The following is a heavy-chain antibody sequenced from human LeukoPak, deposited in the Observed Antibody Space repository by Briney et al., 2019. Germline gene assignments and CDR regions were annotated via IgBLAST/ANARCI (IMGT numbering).Heavy chain of an antibody. D-gene: IGHD2-15*01. CDR1: GGTFSSYA. J-gene: IGHJ6*02. CDR3: ARGDVVVVAAIRPYYYGMDV. Sequence: GASVKVSCKASGGTFSSYAISWVRQAPGQGLEWMGGIIPIFGTANYAQKFQGRVTITADESTSTAYMELSSLRSEDTAVYYCARGDVVVVAAIRPYYYGMDVWGQGTTVTVS. CDR2: IIPIFGTA. V-gene: IGHV1-69*13.